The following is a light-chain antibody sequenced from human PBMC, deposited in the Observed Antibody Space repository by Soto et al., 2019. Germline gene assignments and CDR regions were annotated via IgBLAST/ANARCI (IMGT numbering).Light chain of an antibody. CDR2: DAS. V-gene: IGKV1-5*01. CDR3: QQYNSYSLYT. Sequence: DIQMTQSPSTLSASVGDRVTITCRASQSISSWLAWYQQKPGKAPKVLIYDASSLEGGVPSRFSGSGSGTEFTLTISSLQPDDFATYYRQQYNSYSLYTFGQGTKLEIK. CDR1: QSISSW. J-gene: IGKJ2*01.